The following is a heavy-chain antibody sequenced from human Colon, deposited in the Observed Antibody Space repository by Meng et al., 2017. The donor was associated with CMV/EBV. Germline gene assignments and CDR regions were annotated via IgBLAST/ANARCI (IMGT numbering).Heavy chain of an antibody. Sequence: GESLKISCTTSGFTFSNYWMSWVRQAPGKGLEWVANIKEDGSEKNYVDSVKGRFTVSRDNVKNSLYLQMNNLRVEDMAVYYCAKGQGIIYDWGQGTLVTVSS. CDR3: AKGQGIIYD. V-gene: IGHV3-7*01. J-gene: IGHJ4*02. CDR1: GFTFSNYW. D-gene: IGHD5/OR15-5a*01. CDR2: IKEDGSEK.